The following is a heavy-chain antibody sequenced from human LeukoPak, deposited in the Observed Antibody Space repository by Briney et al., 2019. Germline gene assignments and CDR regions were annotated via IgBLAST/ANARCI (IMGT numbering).Heavy chain of an antibody. CDR1: GFTFSDYY. V-gene: IGHV3-11*04. J-gene: IGHJ6*02. CDR3: ARSMAAPAATYYYYGMDV. Sequence: GGSLRLSCAASGFTFSDYYMSWIRQAPGKGLEWISHISNSGSSKYYADSVKGRFTISRDNSKNTLYLQMNSLRAEDTAVYYCARSMAAPAATYYYYGMDVWGQGTTVTVSS. D-gene: IGHD2-2*01. CDR2: ISNSGSSK.